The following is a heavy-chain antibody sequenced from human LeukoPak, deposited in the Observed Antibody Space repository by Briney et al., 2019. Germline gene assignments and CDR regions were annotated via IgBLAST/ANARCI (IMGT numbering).Heavy chain of an antibody. Sequence: PSETLSLTCTVSGGSIINTGYYWSWIRRPPGKGLEWIGYIYHSGSTYYNPSLKSRVTISVDKSKNQFSLNLNSVTAADTAVYYCARNGYYSVDYWGQGTLVTVSS. J-gene: IGHJ4*02. V-gene: IGHV4-30-2*01. CDR1: GGSIINTGYY. CDR3: ARNGYYSVDY. D-gene: IGHD4-17*01. CDR2: IYHSGST.